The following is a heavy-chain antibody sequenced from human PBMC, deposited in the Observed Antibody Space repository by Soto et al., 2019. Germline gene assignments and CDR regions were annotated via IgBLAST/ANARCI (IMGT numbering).Heavy chain of an antibody. CDR2: IRSKANSYAT. Sequence: GGSLRLSCAASGFTFSGSAMHWVRQASGKGLEWVGRIRSKANSYATAYAASVKGRFTISRDDSKNTAYLQMNSLKTEDTAVYYCTDLWHITYYDILTGSDYYGMDVWGQGTTVTVSS. V-gene: IGHV3-73*01. CDR1: GFTFSGSA. CDR3: TDLWHITYYDILTGSDYYGMDV. D-gene: IGHD3-9*01. J-gene: IGHJ6*02.